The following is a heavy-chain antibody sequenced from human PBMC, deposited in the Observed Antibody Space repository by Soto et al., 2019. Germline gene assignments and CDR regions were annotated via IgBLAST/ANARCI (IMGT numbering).Heavy chain of an antibody. CDR3: VRDDQGSLAV. Sequence: EVQLVESGGGLVQPRRSLRISCAASGFTFSRYAMNWVRQAPGQGLEWVTYINGGGGSIVYADSVKGRFTISRDDAQNSVYLQMNTLRDEDTVLYYCVRDDQGSLAVWGQGTIVIVPS. V-gene: IGHV3-48*02. D-gene: IGHD3-16*01. CDR2: INGGGGSI. J-gene: IGHJ3*01. CDR1: GFTFSRYA.